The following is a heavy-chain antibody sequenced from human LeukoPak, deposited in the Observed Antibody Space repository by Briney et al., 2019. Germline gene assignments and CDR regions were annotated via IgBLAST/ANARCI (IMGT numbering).Heavy chain of an antibody. CDR2: IIPIFGTA. J-gene: IGHJ4*02. V-gene: IGHV1-69*05. CDR3: ASSFYGGVEGLIVDY. Sequence: SVKVSCKASGGTFSSYAISWVRQAPGQGLEWMGGIIPIFGTANYAQKFQGRVTITTDESTSTAYMELSSLRSEDTAVYYCASSFYGGVEGLIVDYWGQGTLVTVSS. CDR1: GGTFSSYA. D-gene: IGHD4/OR15-4a*01.